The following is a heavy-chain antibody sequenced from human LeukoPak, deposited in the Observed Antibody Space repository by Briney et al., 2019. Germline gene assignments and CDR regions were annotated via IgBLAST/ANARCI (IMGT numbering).Heavy chain of an antibody. CDR3: SRVEMASLDY. V-gene: IGHV4-59*01. Sequence: PSETLSLTCMVCGGSISTYYWIWLRQPPGKGLEGIGYIYYSGSTNYNPSLKSRVTISVDPSKNQFSLKLSSVTAAVTAVCYCSRVEMASLDYWGQGTLVTVSS. CDR1: GGSISTYY. D-gene: IGHD5-24*01. CDR2: IYYSGST. J-gene: IGHJ4*02.